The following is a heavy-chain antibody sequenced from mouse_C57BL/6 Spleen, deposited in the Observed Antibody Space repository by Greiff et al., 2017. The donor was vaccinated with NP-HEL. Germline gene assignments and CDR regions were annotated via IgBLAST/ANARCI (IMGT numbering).Heavy chain of an antibody. J-gene: IGHJ1*03. CDR1: GFTFSDYG. Sequence: EVHLVESGGGLVQPGGSLKLSCAASGFTFSDYGMAWVRQAPRKGPEWVAFISNLAYSIYYADTVTGRFTISRENAKNTLYLEMSSLRSEDTAMYYCARQGEKLNWYFDVWGTGTTVTVSS. CDR3: ARQGEKLNWYFDV. D-gene: IGHD6-2*01. V-gene: IGHV5-15*01. CDR2: ISNLAYSI.